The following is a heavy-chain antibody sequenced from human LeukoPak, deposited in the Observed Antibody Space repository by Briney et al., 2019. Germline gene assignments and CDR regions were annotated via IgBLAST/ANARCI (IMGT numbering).Heavy chain of an antibody. V-gene: IGHV3-21*01. J-gene: IGHJ4*02. CDR1: GFSFSSYS. CDR2: ISSSKSYI. D-gene: IGHD1-26*01. CDR3: ASGSPAGDY. Sequence: GALRLPCAASGFSFSSYSMNWVRQAPGKGLEWVSSISSSKSYIFYADSVKGRFTISRDNAKNSLYLEMTSLRAEDTAVYYCASGSPAGDYWGQGTLVTVSS.